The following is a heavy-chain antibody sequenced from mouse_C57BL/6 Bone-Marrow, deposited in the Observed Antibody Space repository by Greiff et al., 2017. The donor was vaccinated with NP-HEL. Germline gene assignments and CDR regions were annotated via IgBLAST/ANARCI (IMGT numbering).Heavy chain of an antibody. V-gene: IGHV1-81*01. CDR2: IYPRSGNT. D-gene: IGHD1-1*01. CDR3: AGRGVGCRSYAMDY. CDR1: GYTFTSYG. J-gene: IGHJ4*01. Sequence: VQLQQSGAELARPGASVKLSCKASGYTFTSYGISWVKQRTGQGLEWIGEIYPRSGNTYYNEKFKGKATLTADKSSSTAYMELRSLTSEDSAVYFCAGRGVGCRSYAMDYWGQGTSVTVSS.